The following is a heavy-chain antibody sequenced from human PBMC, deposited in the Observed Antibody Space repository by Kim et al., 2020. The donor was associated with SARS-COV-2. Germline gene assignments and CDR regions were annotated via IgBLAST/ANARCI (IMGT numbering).Heavy chain of an antibody. CDR2: MNPNSGNT. V-gene: IGHV1-8*01. Sequence: ASVKVSCKASGYTFTSYDINWVRQATGQGLEWMGWMNPNSGNTGYAQKFQGRVTMTRNTSISTAYMELSSLSSEDTAVYYCARGLSGITMIVVFIINYYYGMDVWGQGTTVTVSS. CDR1: GYTFTSYD. J-gene: IGHJ6*02. CDR3: ARGLSGITMIVVFIINYYYGMDV. D-gene: IGHD3-22*01.